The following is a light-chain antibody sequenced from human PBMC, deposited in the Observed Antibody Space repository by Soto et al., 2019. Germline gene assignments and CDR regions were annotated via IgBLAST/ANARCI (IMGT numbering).Light chain of an antibody. J-gene: IGLJ2*01. CDR2: SNN. CDR3: AAWDDSLNGLV. V-gene: IGLV1-44*01. Sequence: QAVVTQPPSTSETPGQRVTISCSGSSSNIGSTAVHWYQQVPGTAPKLLIYSNNQRPSGVPDRFSGSKSGTSASLAISGLQSEDEADYFCAAWDDSLNGLVFGGGTKLTVL. CDR1: SSNIGSTA.